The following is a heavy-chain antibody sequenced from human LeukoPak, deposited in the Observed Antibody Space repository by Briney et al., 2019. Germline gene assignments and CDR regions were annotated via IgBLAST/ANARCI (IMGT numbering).Heavy chain of an antibody. D-gene: IGHD3-3*02. V-gene: IGHV5-51*01. Sequence: GESLKISCKGSGYSFTSYWIGWVRQMPGKGLEWMGIIYPGDSDTRYSPSFQGQVTISADKSISTAYLQWSSLKASDTAMYYCARRAFLEWSLDAFDIWGQGTMVTVSS. CDR2: IYPGDSDT. CDR1: GYSFTSYW. J-gene: IGHJ3*02. CDR3: ARRAFLEWSLDAFDI.